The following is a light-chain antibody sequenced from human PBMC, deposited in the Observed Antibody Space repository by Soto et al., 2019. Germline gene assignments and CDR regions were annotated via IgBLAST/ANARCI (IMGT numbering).Light chain of an antibody. CDR3: RQYGRSPLLYP. CDR2: GAS. J-gene: IGKJ2*01. CDR1: QSVTSNY. V-gene: IGKV3-20*01. Sequence: EIVLTQSPGTLSLSPGERATLSCRASQSVTSNYLAWYQQKPGQAPRLLIYGASTRAAGVPDSFSGTGSGTDFPLTIPRLEPEDFAVYYCRQYGRSPLLYPFGQATTLAVK.